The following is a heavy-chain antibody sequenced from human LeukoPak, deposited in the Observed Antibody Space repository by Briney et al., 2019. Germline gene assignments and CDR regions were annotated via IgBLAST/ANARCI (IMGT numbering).Heavy chain of an antibody. D-gene: IGHD6-19*01. CDR1: GYTFTSYY. J-gene: IGHJ3*02. Sequence: ASVKVSCKGTGYTFTSYYMHWLRQAPGQGLEWMGIIDPSGGSTSYAQKFQARVTLTRDTSTRTVYMDLSSLRSEATAVYYCARSKSAVAGRYAFDIWGQGTMVTVSS. V-gene: IGHV1-46*01. CDR2: IDPSGGST. CDR3: ARSKSAVAGRYAFDI.